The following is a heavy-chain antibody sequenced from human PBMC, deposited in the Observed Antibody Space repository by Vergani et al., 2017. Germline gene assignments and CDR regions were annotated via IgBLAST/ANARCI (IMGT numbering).Heavy chain of an antibody. Sequence: QVQLVESAGGVVQPGGSRRLPCAASGFTFSNLGRHWIPQAPGKGLEWLAYIGKDGINTRYRDAVKGRFTVSRDNSKDILYLQMDSLRSEDTALYYCAKYLRDSTDGLPDSWGPGTLVIVSS. CDR1: GFTFSNLG. CDR2: IGKDGINT. D-gene: IGHD2-21*02. J-gene: IGHJ4*02. V-gene: IGHV3-30*02. CDR3: AKYLRDSTDGLPDS.